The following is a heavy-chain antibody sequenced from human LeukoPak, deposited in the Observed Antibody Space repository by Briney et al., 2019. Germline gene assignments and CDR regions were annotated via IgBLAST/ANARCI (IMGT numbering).Heavy chain of an antibody. CDR2: INSDGSTT. CDR3: ARKGDGLDY. V-gene: IGHV3-74*01. Sequence: PGGSLRLSCAASGFTFSSFWMHWVRQAPGKGLVWVSRINSDGSTTNYADSVKGRFTISRDNAKNTLYLQMNSLRAEDTAVYYCARKGDGLDYWGQGTLVTGSS. CDR1: GFTFSSFW. J-gene: IGHJ4*02. D-gene: IGHD3-9*01.